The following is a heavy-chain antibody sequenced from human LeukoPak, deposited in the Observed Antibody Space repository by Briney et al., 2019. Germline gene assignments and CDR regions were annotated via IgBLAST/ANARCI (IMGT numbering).Heavy chain of an antibody. J-gene: IGHJ4*02. V-gene: IGHV4-38-2*02. Sequence: SETLSLTCTVSGYSISSGYYWGWIRQPPGKGLEWIGSIYHSGSTYYNPSLKSRVTISVDTSKNQFSLKLSSVTAADTAVYYCARDILAPGVCCDSSGYPQYYFDYWGQGTLVTVSS. CDR1: GYSISSGYY. D-gene: IGHD3-22*01. CDR3: ARDILAPGVCCDSSGYPQYYFDY. CDR2: IYHSGST.